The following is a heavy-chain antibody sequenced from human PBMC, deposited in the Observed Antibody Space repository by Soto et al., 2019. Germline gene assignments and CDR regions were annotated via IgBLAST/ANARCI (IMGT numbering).Heavy chain of an antibody. CDR1: GGSLSGFY. J-gene: IGHJ4*02. CDR3: SSGRN. Sequence: QVRLYQWGVGLLKPSETLSLTCTLSGGSLSGFYWSWIRQPPGKGLEWIGEIKDGGNAKYNPTLKSRVTISMDTSKNQFSLNLPSVTAADTAVYFCSSGRNWGQGTLLTVSS. V-gene: IGHV4-34*01. CDR2: IKDGGNA.